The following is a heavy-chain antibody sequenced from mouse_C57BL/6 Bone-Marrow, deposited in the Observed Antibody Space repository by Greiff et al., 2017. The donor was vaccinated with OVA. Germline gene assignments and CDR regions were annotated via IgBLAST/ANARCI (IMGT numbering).Heavy chain of an antibody. D-gene: IGHD1-1*01. Sequence: VQLVESGAELVRPGASVTLSCKASGYTFTDYEMHWVKQTPVHGLEWIGAIDPETGGTAYNQKFKGKAILTADKSSSTAYMELRSLTSEDSAVYYCTKVYYYGSSPMDYWGQGTSVTVSS. CDR3: TKVYYYGSSPMDY. V-gene: IGHV1-15*01. CDR1: GYTFTDYE. J-gene: IGHJ4*01. CDR2: IDPETGGT.